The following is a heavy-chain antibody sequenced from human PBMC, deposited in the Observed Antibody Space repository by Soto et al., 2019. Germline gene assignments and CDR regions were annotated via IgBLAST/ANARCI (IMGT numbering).Heavy chain of an antibody. CDR1: GDSINSYY. CDR2: IFYSGST. J-gene: IGHJ4*02. V-gene: IGHV4-59*13. Sequence: PSETLSLTCTVSGDSINSYYWSWIRQPPGKGLEWIGYIFYSGSTNYNPSLKSRVTISVNTSKNQFSLKLSSVTAADTAVYYCARARLGYCSGGTCQEYYFDYWGQGTVVTVSS. D-gene: IGHD2-8*02. CDR3: ARARLGYCSGGTCQEYYFDY.